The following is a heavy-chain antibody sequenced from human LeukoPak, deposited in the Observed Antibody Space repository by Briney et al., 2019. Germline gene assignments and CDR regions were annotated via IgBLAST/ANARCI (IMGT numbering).Heavy chain of an antibody. Sequence: GGSLRLSCAASGFTFNTYTMNWVRQAPGKGLEWVSYISGSSGIIDYADSVRGRFTISRDNAKNSLYLQMNSLRAEDTAVYYCAKGDYYGTWGQGTLVTVSS. CDR1: GFTFNTYT. CDR2: ISGSSGII. CDR3: AKGDYYGT. V-gene: IGHV3-48*01. J-gene: IGHJ4*02.